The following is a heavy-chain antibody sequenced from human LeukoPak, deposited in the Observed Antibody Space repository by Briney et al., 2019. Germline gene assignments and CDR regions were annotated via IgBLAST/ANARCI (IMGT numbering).Heavy chain of an antibody. D-gene: IGHD1-1*01. CDR1: GGSVGGYY. V-gene: IGHV4-4*09. CDR3: ATGGAFTTGRYNI. Sequence: SETLSLTCTVSGGSVGGYYWTWIRQPPGGGLQWFGFIFSTGGTNYNPSLKSRVAISEATFKNQVSLRVTSVTAADTAGYYCATGGAFTTGRYNIWGQGTLVSVSS. J-gene: IGHJ4*02. CDR2: IFSTGGT.